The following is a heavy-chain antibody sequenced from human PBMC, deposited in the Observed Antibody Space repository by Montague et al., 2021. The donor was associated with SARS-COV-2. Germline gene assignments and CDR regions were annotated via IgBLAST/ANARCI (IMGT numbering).Heavy chain of an antibody. CDR2: ITHSGNT. Sequence: SETLSLTCAVYGGSFSGYYWSWVRRPPGKGLEWIGEITHSGNTNYNPYLKSRVTISVDTSKNQFSLTLTSVTAADAAVYYCARGLSGSYSGGWVPVALFDWYHYMDDWGKGITVTVSS. D-gene: IGHD6-25*01. V-gene: IGHV4-34*01. CDR1: GGSFSGYY. J-gene: IGHJ6*03. CDR3: ARGLSGSYSGGWVPVALFDWYHYMDD.